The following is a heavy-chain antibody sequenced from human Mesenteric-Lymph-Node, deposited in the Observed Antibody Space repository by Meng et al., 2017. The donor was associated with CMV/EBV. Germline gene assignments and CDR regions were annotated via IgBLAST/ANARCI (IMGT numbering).Heavy chain of an antibody. Sequence: SETLSLTCAVYGGSFSGYYWSWIRQPPGKGLEWIGEINHSGSTNYNPSLKSRVTISVDTSKNQFSLKLSSVTAADTAVYYCARDRFMGSSWSGYYYGMDVWGQGTTVTVSS. CDR1: GGSFSGYY. CDR2: INHSGST. V-gene: IGHV4-34*01. J-gene: IGHJ6*01. CDR3: ARDRFMGSSWSGYYYGMDV. D-gene: IGHD6-13*01.